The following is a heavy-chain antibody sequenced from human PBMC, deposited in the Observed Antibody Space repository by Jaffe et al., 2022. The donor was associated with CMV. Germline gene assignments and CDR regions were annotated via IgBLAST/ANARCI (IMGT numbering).Heavy chain of an antibody. CDR2: ISSSGSTI. D-gene: IGHD1-26*01. J-gene: IGHJ3*02. CDR3: ARALDPQGELPGAFDI. CDR1: GFTFSSYE. Sequence: EVQLVESGGGLVQPGGSLRLSCAASGFTFSSYEMNWVRQAPGKGLEWVSYISSSGSTIYYADSVKGRFTISRDNAKNSLYLQMNSLRAEDTAVYYCARALDPQGELPGAFDIWGQGTMVTVSS. V-gene: IGHV3-48*03.